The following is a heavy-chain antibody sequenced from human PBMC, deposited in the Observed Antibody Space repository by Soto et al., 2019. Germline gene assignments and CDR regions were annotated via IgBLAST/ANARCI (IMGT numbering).Heavy chain of an antibody. CDR1: GFIFTTYG. Sequence: GGSLRLSCAASGFIFTTYGLHWVRQAPGKGLEWVAVIWYDGSNQYYADSVKGRFTISRDNSKNILYLEMNSVRVEDTAVYYCTTPDLVASGDTWGQGTMVTVSS. J-gene: IGHJ3*02. V-gene: IGHV3-33*01. CDR2: IWYDGSNQ. D-gene: IGHD2-8*02. CDR3: TTPDLVASGDT.